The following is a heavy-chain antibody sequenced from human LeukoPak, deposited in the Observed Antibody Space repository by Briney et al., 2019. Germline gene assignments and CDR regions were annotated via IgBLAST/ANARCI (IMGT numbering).Heavy chain of an antibody. J-gene: IGHJ5*02. CDR2: MNPNSGNT. CDR3: ARDVGIAAAGTSWFDP. V-gene: IGHV1-8*01. D-gene: IGHD6-13*01. CDR1: GYTFTSYD. Sequence: ASVKVSCKASGYTFTSYDINWVRQATGQGLEWMGWMNPNSGNTGYAQKFQGRVTMTRNTSISTAYMELSSLRSEDTAVYYCARDVGIAAAGTSWFDPWGQGTLVTVSS.